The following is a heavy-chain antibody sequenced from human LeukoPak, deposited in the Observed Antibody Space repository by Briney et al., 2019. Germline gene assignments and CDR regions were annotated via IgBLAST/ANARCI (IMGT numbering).Heavy chain of an antibody. CDR2: ISGSGGNT. J-gene: IGHJ4*02. CDR3: ARKGYGENQPIGSDF. CDR1: GGSFSGYY. V-gene: IGHV3-23*01. D-gene: IGHD5-12*01. Sequence: PSETLSLTCVVYGGSFSGYYWSWIRQPPGKGLEWVSGISGSGGNTYYAGSVKGRFTTSRDNSKNTVYLQMNSLRPEDTALYYCARKGYGENQPIGSDFWGQGTLVTVSS.